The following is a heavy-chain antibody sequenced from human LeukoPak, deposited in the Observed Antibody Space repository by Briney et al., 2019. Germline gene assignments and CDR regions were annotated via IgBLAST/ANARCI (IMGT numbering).Heavy chain of an antibody. D-gene: IGHD5-18*01. Sequence: GGSLRLSCEASGFIFSNFWMSWVRQAPGKGLEWVANIREDGSEAYYVDLVKGRFTTSRDNDKNSLHLQMDSLRVEDTAVYYCARVLYFRENSYAGPFDQWGQGTLVTVSS. V-gene: IGHV3-7*01. CDR1: GFIFSNFW. J-gene: IGHJ4*02. CDR3: ARVLYFRENSYAGPFDQ. CDR2: IREDGSEA.